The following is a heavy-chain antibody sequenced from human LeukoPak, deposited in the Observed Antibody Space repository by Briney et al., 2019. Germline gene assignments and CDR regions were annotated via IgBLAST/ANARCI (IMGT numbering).Heavy chain of an antibody. J-gene: IGHJ4*02. CDR2: IIPILGIA. CDR3: ARDLRIAVPALGY. CDR1: GGTFSSYA. V-gene: IGHV1-69*04. Sequence: SVKVSCKASGGTFSSYAISWVRQAPGQGLEWMGRIIPILGIANYAQKFQGRVTITADKSTSTAYMELSSLRSEDTAVYYCARDLRIAVPALGYWGQGTLVTVSS. D-gene: IGHD6-19*01.